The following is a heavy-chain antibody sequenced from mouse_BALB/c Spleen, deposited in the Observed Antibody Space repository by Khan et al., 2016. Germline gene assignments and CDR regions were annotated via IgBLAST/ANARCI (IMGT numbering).Heavy chain of an antibody. J-gene: IGHJ2*01. CDR2: IDPSYGDT. V-gene: IGHV1S135*01. CDR3: DREGINTVEAKGIDY. D-gene: IGHD1-1*01. CDR1: GYAFTSYN. Sequence: VQLQQPGPELVKPGASVKVSCKASGYAFTSYNMYWVKQSHGKSLEWIGYIDPSYGDTSYNQKFKGKDTLTVDMSSSTAYMHLTSLTSVESAVYYCDREGINTVEAKGIDYWGQGTTVTVSS.